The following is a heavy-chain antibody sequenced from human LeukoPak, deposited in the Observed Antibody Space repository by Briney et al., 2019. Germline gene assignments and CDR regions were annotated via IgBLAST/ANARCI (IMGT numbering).Heavy chain of an antibody. D-gene: IGHD4-17*01. V-gene: IGHV4-39*01. CDR2: IYYSGST. Sequence: SETLSLTCTVSGSSISSSSYYWGWIRQPPGKGLEWIGSIYYSGSTYYNPSLKSRVTISVDTSKNQFSLKLSSVTAADTAVYYCARHIRRDYVYNAFDIWGQGTMVTVSS. CDR1: GSSISSSSYY. J-gene: IGHJ3*02. CDR3: ARHIRRDYVYNAFDI.